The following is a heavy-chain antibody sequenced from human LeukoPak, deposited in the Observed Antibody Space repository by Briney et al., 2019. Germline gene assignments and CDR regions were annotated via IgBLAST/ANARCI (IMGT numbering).Heavy chain of an antibody. Sequence: SETLSLTCTVSGGSISSYYWSWIRQPPGKGLEWIGEINHSGSTNYKPSLKSRVTISVDTSKNQFSLKLSSVTAADTAVYYCARGRSYFGSHGGYVGYWGQGTLVTVSS. CDR3: ARGRSYFGSHGGYVGY. CDR2: INHSGST. CDR1: GGSISSYY. J-gene: IGHJ4*02. D-gene: IGHD3-9*01. V-gene: IGHV4-34*01.